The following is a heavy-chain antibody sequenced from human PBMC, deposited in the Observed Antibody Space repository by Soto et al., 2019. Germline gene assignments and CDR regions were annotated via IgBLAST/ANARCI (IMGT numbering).Heavy chain of an antibody. CDR3: ARGFSIYYYYYYMDV. CDR2: INHSGST. CDR1: GGSFSGYY. V-gene: IGHV4-34*01. Sequence: SETLSLTCAVYGGSFSGYYWSWIRQPPGKGLEWIGEINHSGSTNYNPSLKSRVTISVDTSENQFSLKLSSVTAADTAVYYCARGFSIYYYYYYMDVWGKGTTVTVSS. J-gene: IGHJ6*03.